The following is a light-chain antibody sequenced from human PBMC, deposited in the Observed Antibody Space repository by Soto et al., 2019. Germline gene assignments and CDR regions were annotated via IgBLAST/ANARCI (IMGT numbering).Light chain of an antibody. Sequence: DIQLTQSPSFLSASVGDRVTITCRASQGISSFLAWYQEKPGEAPKLLIDDVSTMQSGVPSRFSGSGSGTEFTLTISSLQPEDFATYYCQQLDSYPITFGQGTRLEIK. CDR1: QGISSF. V-gene: IGKV1-9*01. CDR3: QQLDSYPIT. J-gene: IGKJ5*01. CDR2: DVS.